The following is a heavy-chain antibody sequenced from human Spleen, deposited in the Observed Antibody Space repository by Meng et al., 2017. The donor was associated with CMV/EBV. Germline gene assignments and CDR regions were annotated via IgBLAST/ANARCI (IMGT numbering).Heavy chain of an antibody. Sequence: GESLKISCAASGFTVSSNYMSWVRQAPGKGLEWVSVIYSGGSTYYADSVKGRFSISRDNSKNTLYLQMNNLRVEDTAIYYCARDRGVVAGAKDYGMDVWGQGTTVTVSS. CDR2: IYSGGST. V-gene: IGHV3-53*01. CDR3: ARDRGVVAGAKDYGMDV. CDR1: GFTVSSNY. D-gene: IGHD2-2*01. J-gene: IGHJ6*02.